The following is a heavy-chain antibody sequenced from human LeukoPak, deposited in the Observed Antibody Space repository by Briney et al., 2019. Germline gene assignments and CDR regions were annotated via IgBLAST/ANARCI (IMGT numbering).Heavy chain of an antibody. CDR2: IYYSGST. V-gene: IGHV4-59*01. D-gene: IGHD3-3*01. CDR3: ATTSRDCWSGYDY. Sequence: SETLSLTCTVSGGSISNYYRSWIRQPPGKGLEWIGHIYYSGSTNYNPSLKSRVTISVDTSKNQFSLELSSVTAADTAVYYCATTSRDCWSGYDYWGQGTLVTVSS. CDR1: GGSISNYY. J-gene: IGHJ4*02.